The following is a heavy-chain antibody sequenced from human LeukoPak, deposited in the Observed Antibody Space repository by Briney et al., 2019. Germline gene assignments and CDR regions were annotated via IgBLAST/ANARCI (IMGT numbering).Heavy chain of an antibody. V-gene: IGHV3-74*01. CDR1: GFTFSSYW. Sequence: GGSLRLSCAASGFTFSSYWMHWVRQAPGKGLAWVSRINSDGSSTSYADSVKGRFTISRDNAKNSLYLQMNSLRAEDTAVYYCAELGITMIGGVWGKGTTVTISS. D-gene: IGHD3-10*02. CDR3: AELGITMIGGV. J-gene: IGHJ6*04. CDR2: INSDGSST.